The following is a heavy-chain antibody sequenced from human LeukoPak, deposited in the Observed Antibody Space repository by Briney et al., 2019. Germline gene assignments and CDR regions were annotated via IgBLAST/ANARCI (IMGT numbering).Heavy chain of an antibody. CDR3: ARYAGYSSSWFGEDDY. Sequence: GESLKISCKGSGYSFNSYWIGWGRPMPGKGLKLMGINYTGDSDARYSPSFQGQVTISADKSISTAYLQWSSLKASDTAMYYCARYAGYSSSWFGEDDYWGQGTLVTVSS. CDR2: NYTGDSDA. J-gene: IGHJ4*02. CDR1: GYSFNSYW. V-gene: IGHV5-51*01. D-gene: IGHD6-13*01.